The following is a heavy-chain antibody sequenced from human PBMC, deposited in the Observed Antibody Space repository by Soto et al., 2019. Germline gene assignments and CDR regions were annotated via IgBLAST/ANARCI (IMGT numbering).Heavy chain of an antibody. CDR2: FIPIFRTL. J-gene: IGHJ3*01. CDR1: GGIFGSHG. D-gene: IGHD3-22*01. V-gene: IGHV1-69*01. CDR3: VRDRRIYYSDPHDEFVASDYEV. Sequence: QVQLIQSEAEVKKPGSSVRGSCTASGGIFGSHGFSWVRQAPGQRLEWVGGFIPIFRTLTYTEKFQARVSIAADESTNTVYLDLSSLTSNDTDVYYCVRDRRIYYSDPHDEFVASDYEVWGHGTMVSVCS.